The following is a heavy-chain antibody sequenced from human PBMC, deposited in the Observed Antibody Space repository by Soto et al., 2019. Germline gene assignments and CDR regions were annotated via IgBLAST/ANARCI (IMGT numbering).Heavy chain of an antibody. CDR2: ISGSGIST. CDR3: AKNSESSAYSSFDY. D-gene: IGHD3-22*01. CDR1: GLTFSSYA. Sequence: GSLRLSCAASGLTFSSYAMSWVRQAPGKGLEWVSGISGSGISTYYADSVKGRFTISRDNSKNTLYLQMNSLRAEYTAVYYCAKNSESSAYSSFDYWGQGTLVTVSS. J-gene: IGHJ4*02. V-gene: IGHV3-23*01.